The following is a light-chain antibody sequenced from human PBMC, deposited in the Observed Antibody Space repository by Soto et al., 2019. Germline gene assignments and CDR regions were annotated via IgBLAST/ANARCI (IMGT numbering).Light chain of an antibody. J-gene: IGLJ1*01. Sequence: QSALTQPPSASGSPGQSVTISCTGTSSDVGGYKYVSWYQQYPGKAPKLMIYEVTKRPSWVPDRFSGSKSGNTASLTVSGLQAEDEADYYCSSYAGSNNYVFGSGTKLTVL. V-gene: IGLV2-8*01. CDR2: EVT. CDR1: SSDVGGYKY. CDR3: SSYAGSNNYV.